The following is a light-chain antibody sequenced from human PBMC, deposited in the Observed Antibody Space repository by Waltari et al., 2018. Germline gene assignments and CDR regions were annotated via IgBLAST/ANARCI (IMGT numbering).Light chain of an antibody. CDR3: RQYGSSPTFT. J-gene: IGKJ3*01. V-gene: IGKV1D-16*01. CDR2: KAS. CDR1: QSISNW. Sequence: DIQMTQSPSSLSASVGDTVTITCRASQSISNWLDWYQQKPGKAPKVLIYKASSLQSGVPSRFSGSGSGTEFTLTISSLQPEDFATYFCRQYGSSPTFTFGPGTKLDIK.